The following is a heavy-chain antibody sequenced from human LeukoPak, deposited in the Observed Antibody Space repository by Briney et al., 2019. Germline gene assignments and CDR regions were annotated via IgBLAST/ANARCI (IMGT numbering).Heavy chain of an antibody. CDR2: INHSGST. D-gene: IGHD3-3*01. CDR1: GGSFSGYY. Sequence: SETLSLTCAVYGGSFSGYYWSWIRQPPGKGLEWIGEINHSGSTNYNPSLKSRVTISVDTSKNQFSLKLSSVTAADTAMYYCARVCYDFWSGYYRTNWFDPWGQGTLVTVSS. V-gene: IGHV4-34*01. CDR3: ARVCYDFWSGYYRTNWFDP. J-gene: IGHJ5*02.